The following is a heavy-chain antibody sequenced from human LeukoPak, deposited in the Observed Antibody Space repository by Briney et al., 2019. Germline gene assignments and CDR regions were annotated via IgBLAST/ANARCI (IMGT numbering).Heavy chain of an antibody. V-gene: IGHV1-69*06. J-gene: IGHJ4*02. CDR1: GYTFTSYA. CDR2: IIPIFGTA. D-gene: IGHD2-21*02. Sequence: GASVKVSCKASGYTFTSYAISWVRQAPGQGLEWMGGIIPIFGTANYAQKFQGRVTITADKSTSTAYMELSSLRSEDTAVYYCAIHGYCGGDCYSGPFDYWGQGTLVTVSS. CDR3: AIHGYCGGDCYSGPFDY.